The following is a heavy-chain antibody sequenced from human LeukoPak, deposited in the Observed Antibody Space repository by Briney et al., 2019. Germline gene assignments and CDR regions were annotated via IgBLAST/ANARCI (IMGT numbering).Heavy chain of an antibody. V-gene: IGHV1-69*04. CDR3: ARDQGITIFGVVIPYDY. D-gene: IGHD3-3*01. Sequence: EASVKVSCKASGGTFSSYAISWVRQAPGQGLEWMGRIIPILGIANYAQKFQGRVTITADKSTSTAYMELSSLRSEDTAVYCCARDQGITIFGVVIPYDYWGQGTLVTVSS. J-gene: IGHJ4*02. CDR1: GGTFSSYA. CDR2: IIPILGIA.